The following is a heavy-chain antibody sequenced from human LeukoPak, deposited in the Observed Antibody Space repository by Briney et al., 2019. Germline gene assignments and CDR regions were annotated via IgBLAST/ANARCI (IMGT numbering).Heavy chain of an antibody. CDR1: GFTVSSNY. J-gene: IGHJ4*02. V-gene: IGHV3-66*01. CDR3: AKTTVRITMVRGANFDY. CDR2: IYIGGST. Sequence: GGSLRLSCAASGFTVSSNYMSWVRQAPGKGLEWVSVIYIGGSTYNADSVKGRFTISRDNAKNSLYLQMNSLRAEDTAVYYCAKTTVRITMVRGANFDYWGQGTLVTVSS. D-gene: IGHD3-10*01.